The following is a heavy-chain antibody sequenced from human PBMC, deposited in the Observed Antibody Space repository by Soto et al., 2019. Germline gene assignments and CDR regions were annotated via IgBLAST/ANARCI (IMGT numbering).Heavy chain of an antibody. Sequence: ETLSLTCTVSGDSISSFYWTWIRQPPGKGLEWVGYIFSSGSTNYNPSLKSRVTISVDTSENQFSLKLTSVTAADTAVYYCARVGYCSSTHCWPIGYFEYSGQGTLVPVSS. D-gene: IGHD2-2*01. CDR3: ARVGYCSSTHCWPIGYFEY. CDR1: GDSISSFY. J-gene: IGHJ1*01. CDR2: IFSSGST. V-gene: IGHV4-59*01.